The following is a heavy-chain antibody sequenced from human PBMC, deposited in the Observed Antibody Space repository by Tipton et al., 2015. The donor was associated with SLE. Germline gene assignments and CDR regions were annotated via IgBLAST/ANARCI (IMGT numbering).Heavy chain of an antibody. J-gene: IGHJ3*02. CDR3: AREIEGIGGAFDI. CDR1: GYTSSGYY. Sequence: QSGAEVKKPGASLKVSCKASGYTSSGYYMHWVRQAPGQGLEWMGCINRNSGGTNYAQKFQGRITMTRDTSISTGYMELSRLRSGDTTVYYCAREIEGIGGAFDIWGQGTVVTVSS. D-gene: IGHD4-23*01. CDR2: INRNSGGT. V-gene: IGHV1-2*02.